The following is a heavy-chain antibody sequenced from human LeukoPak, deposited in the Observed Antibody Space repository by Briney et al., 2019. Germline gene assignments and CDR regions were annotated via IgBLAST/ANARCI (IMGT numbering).Heavy chain of an antibody. CDR2: IKQDGSEK. D-gene: IGHD1-20*01. V-gene: IGHV3-7*01. J-gene: IGHJ4*02. CDR3: ARAPEYNWNRPILYYFDY. Sequence: QSGGSLRLSCAASGFTFSSYWMSWVRQAPGKGLEWVANIKQDGSEKYYVDSVKGRFTISRDNAKNSLYLQMNSLRAEDTAVYYCARAPEYNWNRPILYYFDYWGQGTLVTVSS. CDR1: GFTFSSYW.